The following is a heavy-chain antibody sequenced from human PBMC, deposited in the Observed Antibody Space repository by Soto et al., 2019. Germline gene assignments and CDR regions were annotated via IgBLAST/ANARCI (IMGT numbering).Heavy chain of an antibody. CDR2: IRSKANTYAT. J-gene: IGHJ6*02. CDR3: SKGWITIFGVSDSNCYYGMDV. V-gene: IGHV3-73*01. Sequence: GESLKISCADSEHSFSGSAIHWVRQASGRGLEWVGHIRSKANTYATGYAASVKGRFTISRDDSQNMAYLQMNSLKTDDTAVYYCSKGWITIFGVSDSNCYYGMDVWGQGTTVTVSS. CDR1: EHSFSGSA. D-gene: IGHD3-3*01.